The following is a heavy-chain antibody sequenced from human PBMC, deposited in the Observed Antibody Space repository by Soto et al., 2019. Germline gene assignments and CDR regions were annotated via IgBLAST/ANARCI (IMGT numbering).Heavy chain of an antibody. CDR3: ARWEHDHGKMDF. CDR2: TYYRSKWYN. V-gene: IGHV6-1*01. J-gene: IGHJ6*02. Sequence: PSQTLSLTCAISGDSVSSSSAAWNWIRQSPSRGLEWLGRTYYRSKWYNQYALSVKSRITINPDTSNNQFSLQLNSVTPEDTAVYYCARWEHDHGKMDFSGRGTTVTVSS. D-gene: IGHD1-26*01. CDR1: GDSVSSSSAA.